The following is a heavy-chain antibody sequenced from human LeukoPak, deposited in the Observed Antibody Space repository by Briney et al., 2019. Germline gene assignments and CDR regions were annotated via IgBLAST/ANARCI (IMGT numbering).Heavy chain of an antibody. CDR3: AREAYYYDSSGIVSSRYFDL. J-gene: IGHJ2*01. Sequence: SETLSLTCAVSGGSFSSSNWWSWVRQPPGKGLEWIGYIYYSGSTYYNPSLKSRVTISVDTSKNQFSLKLSSVTAADTAVYYCAREAYYYDSSGIVSSRYFDLWGRGTLVTVSS. V-gene: IGHV4-4*02. CDR2: IYYSGST. CDR1: GGSFSSSNW. D-gene: IGHD3-22*01.